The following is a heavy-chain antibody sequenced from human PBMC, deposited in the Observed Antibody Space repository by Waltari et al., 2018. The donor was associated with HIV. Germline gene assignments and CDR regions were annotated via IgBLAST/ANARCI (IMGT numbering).Heavy chain of an antibody. J-gene: IGHJ4*02. Sequence: QVQLVQSGAEVKKPGASVKVSCKASGYTFTGYYIHWVRQAPGQGLDWMGWINPNSGGTNYAQNFQGRVTMTRDTSISTAYMELSRLRSDDTAVYYCATPSYDSSGYYSAGSEFDYWGQGTLVTVSS. V-gene: IGHV1-2*02. CDR2: INPNSGGT. CDR3: ATPSYDSSGYYSAGSEFDY. D-gene: IGHD3-22*01. CDR1: GYTFTGYY.